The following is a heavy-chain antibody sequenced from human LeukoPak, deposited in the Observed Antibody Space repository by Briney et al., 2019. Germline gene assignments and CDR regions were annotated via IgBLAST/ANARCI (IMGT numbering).Heavy chain of an antibody. D-gene: IGHD3-10*01. CDR2: ISSSSSYI. CDR3: ARGRITMVRGVRLTVFDY. V-gene: IGHV3-21*01. J-gene: IGHJ4*02. Sequence: GSLRLSCAASGFTFSSYSMNWVRQAPGKGLEWVSSISSSSSYIYYADSVKGRFTISRDNAKNSLYLQMNSLRAEDTAVYYCARGRITMVRGVRLTVFDYWGQGTLVTVSS. CDR1: GFTFSSYS.